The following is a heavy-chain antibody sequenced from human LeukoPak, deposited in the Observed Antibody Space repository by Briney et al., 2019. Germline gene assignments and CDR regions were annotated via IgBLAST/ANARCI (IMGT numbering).Heavy chain of an antibody. D-gene: IGHD3-3*01. CDR2: IRYDGSNK. CDR3: ARVATNYDFWSGYDAFDI. V-gene: IGHV3-30*02. Sequence: GGSLRLSCAASGFTFSSYGMHWVRQAPGKGLEWVAFIRYDGSNKYYADSVKGRFTISRDNSKNTLYLQMNSLRAEDTAVYYCARVATNYDFWSGYDAFDIWGQGTMVTVSS. J-gene: IGHJ3*02. CDR1: GFTFSSYG.